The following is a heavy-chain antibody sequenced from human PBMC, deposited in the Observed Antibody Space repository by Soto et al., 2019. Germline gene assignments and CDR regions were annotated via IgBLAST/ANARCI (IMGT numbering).Heavy chain of an antibody. Sequence: EVQLLESGGGLVQPGGSLRLSCAASGFTFSSYAMSWVRQAPGKGLEWVSAISGSGGSTYYADSVKGRFTISRDNSKNTLYLQMNSLRAEDTAVYYCAKATPRSSWYSFYFDYWGQGTLVTVSS. CDR2: ISGSGGST. J-gene: IGHJ4*02. V-gene: IGHV3-23*01. CDR1: GFTFSSYA. D-gene: IGHD6-13*01. CDR3: AKATPRSSWYSFYFDY.